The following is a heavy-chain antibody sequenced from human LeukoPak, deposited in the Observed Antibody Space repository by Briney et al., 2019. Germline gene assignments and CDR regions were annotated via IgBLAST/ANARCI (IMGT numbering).Heavy chain of an antibody. CDR2: INPSGGNT. J-gene: IGHJ3*02. Sequence: GASVKVSCKASGYTFTSYYMHWVRQAPGQGLEWMGIINPSGGNTSYAQKFQGRVTMTRDMSTSTVYMELRSLRSDDTAVYYCARTLLRYFDWLLYGDLGGAFDIWGQGTMVTVSS. CDR1: GYTFTSYY. D-gene: IGHD3-9*01. CDR3: ARTLLRYFDWLLYGDLGGAFDI. V-gene: IGHV1-46*01.